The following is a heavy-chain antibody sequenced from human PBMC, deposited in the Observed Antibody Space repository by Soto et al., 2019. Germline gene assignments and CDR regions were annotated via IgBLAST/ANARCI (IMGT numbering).Heavy chain of an antibody. CDR1: GFTFSSYY. V-gene: IGHV3-30-3*01. CDR2: VSYDGNRK. D-gene: IGHD2-21*02. J-gene: IGHJ5*02. CDR3: VRGVVGTAKGWFDL. Sequence: QVQLVQSGGGVVQPGRSLRLPCEASGFTFSSYYMNWVRQTPGKGLEWVAVVSYDGNRKYYEDSVKGRFTISRDNAKNTLYLQMDNLRIEDTAVYYCVRGVVGTAKGWFDLWGQGTLVTVSP.